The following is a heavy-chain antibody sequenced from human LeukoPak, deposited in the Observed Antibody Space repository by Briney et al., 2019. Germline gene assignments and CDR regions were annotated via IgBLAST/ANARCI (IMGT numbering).Heavy chain of an antibody. CDR2: IKQDGSEE. CDR3: ARKGTSGWHFDY. CDR1: GFTLSSYW. V-gene: IGHV3-7*01. D-gene: IGHD6-19*01. J-gene: IGHJ4*02. Sequence: GGPLRLSCAASGFTLSSYWMNWVREAPRKGLEWVANIKQDGSEEYYVDSVQGRFTISRDNAKNSLYLQMNSLRAEDTAIYYCARKGTSGWHFDYWGQGTLVTVSS.